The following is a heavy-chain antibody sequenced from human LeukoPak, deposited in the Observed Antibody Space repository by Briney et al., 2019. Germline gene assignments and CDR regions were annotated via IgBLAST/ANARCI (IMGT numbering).Heavy chain of an antibody. CDR2: ITGGGGST. Sequence: GGSLRLSCVASGFTVYNFAMSWVRQAPGKGLEWVSLITGGGGSTDYADSVKGRFTISRDNGKNTLFLQMNSLRAEDAAVYYCVRGNDYGGPHYWGQGTLVTVSS. D-gene: IGHD4-23*01. J-gene: IGHJ4*02. CDR3: VRGNDYGGPHY. CDR1: GFTVYNFA. V-gene: IGHV3-23*01.